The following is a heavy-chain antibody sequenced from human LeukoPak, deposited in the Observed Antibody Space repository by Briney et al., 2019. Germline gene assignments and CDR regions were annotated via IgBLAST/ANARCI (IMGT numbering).Heavy chain of an antibody. D-gene: IGHD4-23*01. CDR1: GGSVSSSGYY. CDR3: ARGGSTVLTLGPFDF. V-gene: IGHV4-39*01. J-gene: IGHJ3*01. CDR2: IYYSGTT. Sequence: MSSETLSLTCTVSGGSVSSSGYYWGWIRQPPGKGLEWIGSIYYSGTTYYNPSLKSRFIISVDTSKNQFSLKLSSVTAADTAVYYCARGGSTVLTLGPFDFWGQGTMVTVSS.